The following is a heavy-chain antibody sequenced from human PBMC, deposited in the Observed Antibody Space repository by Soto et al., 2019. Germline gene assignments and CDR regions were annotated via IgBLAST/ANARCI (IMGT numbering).Heavy chain of an antibody. V-gene: IGHV1-69*13. J-gene: IGHJ5*02. Sequence: ASVKVSCKASGGTFSSYAISWVRQAPGQGLEWMGGIIPIFGTANYAQKFQGRVTITADESTSTAYMELSSLRSEDTAVYYCARSTITMIVVSPFDPWGQGTLVTVSS. CDR3: ARSTITMIVVSPFDP. CDR1: GGTFSSYA. CDR2: IIPIFGTA. D-gene: IGHD3-22*01.